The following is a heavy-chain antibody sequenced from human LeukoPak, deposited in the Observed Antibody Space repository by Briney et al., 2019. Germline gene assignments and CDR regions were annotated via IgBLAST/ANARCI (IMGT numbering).Heavy chain of an antibody. CDR1: GYTFTSYG. D-gene: IGHD6-13*01. J-gene: IGHJ4*02. CDR3: ARGRSSWYQSPFDY. CDR2: ISAYNGNT. V-gene: IGHV1-18*01. Sequence: ASVKVSCKASGYTFTSYGISWVRQAPGQGLEWMGWISAYNGNTNYAQKLKGRVTMTTDTSTSTAYMELRSLRSDDTAVYYCARGRSSWYQSPFDYWGQGTLVTVSS.